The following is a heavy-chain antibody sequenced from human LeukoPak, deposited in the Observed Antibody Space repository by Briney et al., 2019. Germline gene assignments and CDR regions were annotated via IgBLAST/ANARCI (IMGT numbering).Heavy chain of an antibody. CDR2: ISAYNGNT. CDR1: GYTFTSYG. V-gene: IGHV1-18*01. J-gene: IGHJ4*02. Sequence: ASVKVSCKASGYTFTSYGISWVRQAPGQGLEWMGWISAYNGNTNYAQKFQGRVTITADKSTSTAYMELSSLRSEDTAVYYCAREGEGYDSSGYYGNWGQGTLVTVSS. CDR3: AREGEGYDSSGYYGN. D-gene: IGHD3-22*01.